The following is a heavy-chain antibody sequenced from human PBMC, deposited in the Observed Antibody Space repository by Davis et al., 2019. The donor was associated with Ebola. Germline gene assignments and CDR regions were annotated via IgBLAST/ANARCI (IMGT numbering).Heavy chain of an antibody. CDR3: AKDPYSSGWPTFYGMDV. V-gene: IGHV3-23*01. D-gene: IGHD6-19*01. CDR1: GFTFSSYA. J-gene: IGHJ6*02. CDR2: ISGSGGST. Sequence: GESLKISCAASGFTFSSYAMSWVRQAPGKGLEWVSAISGSGGSTYYADSVKGRFTISRDNSKNTLYLQMNSLRAEDTAVYYCAKDPYSSGWPTFYGMDVWGQGTTVTVSS.